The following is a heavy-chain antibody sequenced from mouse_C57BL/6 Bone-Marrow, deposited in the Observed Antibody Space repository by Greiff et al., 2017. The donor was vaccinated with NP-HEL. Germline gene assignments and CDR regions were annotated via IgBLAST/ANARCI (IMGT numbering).Heavy chain of an antibody. CDR3: ARGFIYYYGSRGAWFAY. Sequence: VQLQQPGAELVKPGASVKLSCKASGYTFTSYWMQWVKQRPGQGLEWIGEIDPSDSYTNYNQKFKGKATLTVDTSSSTAYMQLSSLTSEDSAVYYCARGFIYYYGSRGAWFAYWGQGTLVTVSA. V-gene: IGHV1-50*01. J-gene: IGHJ3*01. CDR2: IDPSDSYT. CDR1: GYTFTSYW. D-gene: IGHD1-1*01.